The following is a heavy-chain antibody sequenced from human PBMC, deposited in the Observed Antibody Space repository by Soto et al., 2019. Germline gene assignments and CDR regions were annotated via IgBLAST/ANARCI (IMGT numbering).Heavy chain of an antibody. CDR3: ARGIPRDGYNVNFADY. J-gene: IGHJ4*02. V-gene: IGHV1-69*12. CDR2: IIPIFGTA. Sequence: QVQLVQSGAEVKKPGSSVKVSCKASGGTFSSYAISWVRQAPGQGLEWMGGIIPIFGTANYAQKFQGRVTTTADESTSTAYMELSSLRSADTAVYYCARGIPRDGYNVNFADYWGQGTLVTVSS. D-gene: IGHD5-12*01. CDR1: GGTFSSYA.